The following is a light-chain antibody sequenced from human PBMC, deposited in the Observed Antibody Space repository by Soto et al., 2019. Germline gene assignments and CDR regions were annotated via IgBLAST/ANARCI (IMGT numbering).Light chain of an antibody. J-gene: IGKJ1*01. CDR3: QQYNNWTPWT. V-gene: IGKV3-15*01. CDR2: GAS. CDR1: QSVSSN. Sequence: EIVMTQSPATLSVSPGERATLSCRASQSVSSNLAWYQQKPGQAPRLLIYGASTRATGIPARFSVSGSGTDFTLTISSLQSEDFPVYYCQQYNNWTPWTFGQGTKVEIK.